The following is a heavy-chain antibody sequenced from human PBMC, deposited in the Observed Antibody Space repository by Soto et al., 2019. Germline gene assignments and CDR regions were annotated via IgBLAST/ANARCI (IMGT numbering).Heavy chain of an antibody. V-gene: IGHV1-2*02. CDR3: ARSLSTIGARPDY. D-gene: IGHD6-6*01. CDR2: INPNTGGT. Sequence: QVHLVQSGAEVVKPGASVTVSCEASGYTFTGYYIHWVRQAPGQGLEYMGWINPNTGGTKYAQRFQGRVTMTRDTSINTAYMELSWLTSDDTAVYFCARSLSTIGARPDYGGQGTLVTVSP. CDR1: GYTFTGYY. J-gene: IGHJ4*02.